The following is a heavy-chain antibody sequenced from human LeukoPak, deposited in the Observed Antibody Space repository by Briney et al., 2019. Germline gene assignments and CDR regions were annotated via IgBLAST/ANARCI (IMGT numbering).Heavy chain of an antibody. J-gene: IGHJ4*02. CDR3: AKYLERYDY. V-gene: IGHV3-48*01. Sequence: GGSLRLSCAASGFTFSSYSMNWVRQAPGKGLEWVSYISSSSSTIYYADSVKGRFTISRDNAKNSLYLQMNSLRAEDTAVYYCAKYLERYDYWGQGTLVTVSS. CDR1: GFTFSSYS. D-gene: IGHD1-20*01. CDR2: ISSSSSTI.